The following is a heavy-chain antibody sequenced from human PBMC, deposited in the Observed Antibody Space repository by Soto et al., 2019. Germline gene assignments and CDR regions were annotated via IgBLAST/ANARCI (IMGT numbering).Heavy chain of an antibody. CDR2: IYYSGST. J-gene: IGHJ6*02. Sequence: SETLSLTCTVSGGSISSYYWSWIRQPPGKGLEWIGYIYYSGSTNYNPSLKSRVTISVDTSKNQFSLKLSSVTAADTAVYYCARDRGLQHSYNYYYYYGMDVWGQGTTVTVSS. CDR3: ARDRGLQHSYNYYYYYGMDV. CDR1: GGSISSYY. V-gene: IGHV4-59*01. D-gene: IGHD1-1*01.